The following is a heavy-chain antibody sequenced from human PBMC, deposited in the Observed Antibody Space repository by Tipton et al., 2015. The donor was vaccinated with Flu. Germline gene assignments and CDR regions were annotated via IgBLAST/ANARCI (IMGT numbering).Heavy chain of an antibody. Sequence: TLSLTCTVSGGSLSSFYWSWIRQPAGKGLEWIGRIYSSGSTKYSPAFKSRVTLSVDTSKNQFSLNLSSVTASDTALYFCARCSGSGTDVIYDYWGQGTLVTV. V-gene: IGHV4-4*07. CDR3: ARCSGSGTDVIYDY. CDR1: GGSLSSFY. J-gene: IGHJ4*02. CDR2: IYSSGST. D-gene: IGHD3-10*02.